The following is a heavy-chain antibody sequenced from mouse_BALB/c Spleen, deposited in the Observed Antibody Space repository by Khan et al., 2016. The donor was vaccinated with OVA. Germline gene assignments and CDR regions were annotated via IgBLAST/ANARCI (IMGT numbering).Heavy chain of an antibody. V-gene: IGHV1S136*01. CDR1: GYRFTSYI. J-gene: IGHJ2*01. CDR2: INPYNGAT. D-gene: IGHD4-1*01. CDR3: ARGNWQSYYFDY. Sequence: EVHLQESGPELVKPGTSVKMSCKASGYRFTSYIIHWVKQKPGQGLEWIGYINPYNGATKYNEKFKGKATLTSDKSSNTAYMELSSLTSEDSAVYYCARGNWQSYYFDYWGQGTTLTVSS.